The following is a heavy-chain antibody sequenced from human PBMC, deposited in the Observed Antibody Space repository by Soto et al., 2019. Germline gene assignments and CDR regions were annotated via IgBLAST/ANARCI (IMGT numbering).Heavy chain of an antibody. D-gene: IGHD1-26*01. CDR2: IFSNDEK. V-gene: IGHV2-26*01. CDR3: ARINKWWELLDGADYFDY. J-gene: IGHJ4*02. Sequence: SGPTLVNPTETLTLTCTVSGSSLSNARMGVSWIRQPPGKALEWLAHIFSNDEKSYSTSLKSKLTISKDTSKSQVVLTMTNMDPVDTATYYCARINKWWELLDGADYFDYWGQGTLVTVSS. CDR1: GSSLSNARMG.